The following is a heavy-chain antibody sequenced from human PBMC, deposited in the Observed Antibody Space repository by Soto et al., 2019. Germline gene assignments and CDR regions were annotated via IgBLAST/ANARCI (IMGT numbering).Heavy chain of an antibody. D-gene: IGHD2-15*01. CDR3: ARYCSGGSCLAYYFDY. J-gene: IGHJ4*02. CDR2: IKQDGSEK. V-gene: IGHV3-7*01. CDR1: GFTFSSYW. Sequence: EVQLVESGGGLVQPGGSLRLSCAASGFTFSSYWMSWVRQAPGKGLEWVANIKQDGSEKYYVDSVKGRFTISRDNAKNSLYLQMNSLRAEDTAVYYCARYCSGGSCLAYYFDYWGQGTLVTVSS.